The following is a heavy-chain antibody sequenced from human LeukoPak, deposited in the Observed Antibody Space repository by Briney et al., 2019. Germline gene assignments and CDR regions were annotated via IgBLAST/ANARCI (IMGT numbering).Heavy chain of an antibody. CDR3: ARGSAAGTGNWFDP. D-gene: IGHD6-13*01. V-gene: IGHV1-46*01. CDR2: INPSGGST. CDR1: GYTFTSYY. J-gene: IGHJ5*02. Sequence: ASVKVSCKASGYTFTSYYMHWVRQAPGQGLEWMGIINPSGGSTSHAQKFQGRVTMTRDTSISTAYMELSRLRSDDTAVYYCARGSAAGTGNWFDPWGQGTLVTVSS.